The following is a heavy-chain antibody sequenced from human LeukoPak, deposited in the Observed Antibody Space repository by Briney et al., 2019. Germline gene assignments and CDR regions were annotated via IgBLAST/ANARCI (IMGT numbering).Heavy chain of an antibody. J-gene: IGHJ3*02. D-gene: IGHD6-13*01. V-gene: IGHV1-18*01. CDR1: GYTFISYG. Sequence: ASVKVSCKASGYTFISYGISWVRQAPGQGLEWMGWINTYNGNTKYAQKFQGRVTMTTDTSTSTTYMELRSLRSDDTAVYYCARDIAAFDIWGQGTRVTVSS. CDR2: INTYNGNT. CDR3: ARDIAAFDI.